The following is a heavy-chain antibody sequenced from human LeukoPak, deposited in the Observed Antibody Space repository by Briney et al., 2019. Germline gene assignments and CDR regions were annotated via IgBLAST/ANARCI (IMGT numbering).Heavy chain of an antibody. CDR1: GGSISSGSYY. Sequence: SETLSLTCTVSGGSISSGSYYWSWIRQPAGKGLEWIGRIYTSGSTNYNPSLKSRVTISVDTSKNQFSLTLSSVTAADTAVYYCARALGYSGSDYFDYWGQGTLVTVSS. CDR2: IYTSGST. D-gene: IGHD5-12*01. V-gene: IGHV4-61*02. J-gene: IGHJ4*02. CDR3: ARALGYSGSDYFDY.